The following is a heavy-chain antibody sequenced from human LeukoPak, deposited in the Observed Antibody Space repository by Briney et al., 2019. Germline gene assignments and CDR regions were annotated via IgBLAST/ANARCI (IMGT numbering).Heavy chain of an antibody. J-gene: IGHJ4*02. V-gene: IGHV3-7*01. Sequence: GGSLRLSCAASRFTLSNYWMSWVRQAPGKGLEWVANIKQDGSETYYVDSVKGRFTISRDNAKNSLSLQMSSLRAEDTAVYYCARQRGSGCLDYWGQGTLVTVSS. D-gene: IGHD6-19*01. CDR3: ARQRGSGCLDY. CDR1: RFTLSNYW. CDR2: IKQDGSET.